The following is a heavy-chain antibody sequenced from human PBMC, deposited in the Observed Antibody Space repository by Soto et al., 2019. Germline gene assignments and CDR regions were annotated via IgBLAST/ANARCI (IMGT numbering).Heavy chain of an antibody. J-gene: IGHJ4*02. D-gene: IGHD4-17*01. CDR3: ARCDFGDYVPPLDH. CDR1: GYTFSSYG. Sequence: QVHLMQSGAEVKSPGASVRVSCKASGYTFSSYGVSWVRQAPGQGLEFMGWISVYNGHTNYSQKIQGRVTMTTDTSTRTAYMELRSLRSADTTVDFCARCDFGDYVPPLDHGGQGTLVTVSA. V-gene: IGHV1-18*01. CDR2: ISVYNGHT.